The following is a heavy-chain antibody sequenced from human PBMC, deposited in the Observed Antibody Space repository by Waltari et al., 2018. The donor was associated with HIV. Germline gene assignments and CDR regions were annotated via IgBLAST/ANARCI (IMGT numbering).Heavy chain of an antibody. D-gene: IGHD6-6*01. Sequence: QVQLVESGGGVVQPGTSLTLSCAVSVFTFFNFSIHWVRQSTGKGLEWLAVFWADGAEISYADSVKGRFTVSKDSSQKTLYLHLTSLRAEDTALYYCARGYSSSRWIPLYHWGRGTLVTVSS. CDR2: FWADGAEI. CDR1: VFTFFNFS. CDR3: ARGYSSSRWIPLYH. J-gene: IGHJ4*02. V-gene: IGHV3-33*01.